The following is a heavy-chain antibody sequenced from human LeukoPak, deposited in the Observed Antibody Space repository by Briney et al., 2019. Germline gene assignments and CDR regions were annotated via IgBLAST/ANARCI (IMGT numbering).Heavy chain of an antibody. Sequence: SETLSLTCAVYGGSFSGYYWSWIRQPPGKGLEWIGEINHSGSTNYNPSLKSRVTIPVDTSKNQFSLKLSSVTAADTAVYYCARGGYDYVWGSYRYNFDYWGQGTLVTVSS. V-gene: IGHV4-34*01. D-gene: IGHD3-16*02. CDR3: ARGGYDYVWGSYRYNFDY. CDR1: GGSFSGYY. J-gene: IGHJ4*02. CDR2: INHSGST.